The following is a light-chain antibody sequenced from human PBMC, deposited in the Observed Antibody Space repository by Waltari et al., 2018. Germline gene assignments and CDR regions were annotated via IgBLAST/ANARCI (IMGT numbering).Light chain of an antibody. CDR1: QSVGTW. V-gene: IGKV1-5*03. Sequence: DIQMTQSPSTLSASVGDRVTISCRASQSVGTWLAWYQQKPGKAPKLLIYMASSLESGVPSRFSDSGSVTDFTLTISSLQPDDFATYSCQQYSSFSTFGQGTKV. J-gene: IGKJ2*01. CDR2: MAS. CDR3: QQYSSFST.